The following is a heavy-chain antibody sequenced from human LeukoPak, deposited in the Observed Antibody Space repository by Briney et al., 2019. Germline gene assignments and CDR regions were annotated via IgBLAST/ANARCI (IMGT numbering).Heavy chain of an antibody. CDR1: GGSFSGYY. J-gene: IGHJ6*03. V-gene: IGHV4-34*01. CDR2: INHSGST. D-gene: IGHD3-22*01. CDR3: ASIIWSNTMIGSYMDV. Sequence: SETLSLTCAVYGGSFSGYYWSWIRQPPGKGLEWIGEINHSGSTNYNPSLKSRVTISVDTSKNQFSLKLSSVTAADTAVYYCASIIWSNTMIGSYMDVWGKGTTVTVSS.